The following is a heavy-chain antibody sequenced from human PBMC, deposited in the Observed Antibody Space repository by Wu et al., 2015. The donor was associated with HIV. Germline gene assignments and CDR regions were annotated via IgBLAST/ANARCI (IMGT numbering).Heavy chain of an antibody. CDR1: ATTFSTHA. V-gene: IGHV1-18*01. Sequence: QVQLVQSGAEVKRPGSSVKVSCKAPATTFSTHAVTWVRQAPGQGLEWMGYISAYNGNTNYGQNFQGRVTMTTDTSTRTAYMELRSLRYDDTAVYYCARDADGIVGAQIGRYFDLWGPGTLVIVSS. CDR3: ARDADGIVGAQIGRYFDL. J-gene: IGHJ2*01. CDR2: ISAYNGNT. D-gene: IGHD1-26*01.